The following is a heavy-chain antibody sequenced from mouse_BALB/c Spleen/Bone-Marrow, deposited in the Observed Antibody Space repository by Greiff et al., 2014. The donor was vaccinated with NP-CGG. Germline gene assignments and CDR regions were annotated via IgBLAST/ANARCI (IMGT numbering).Heavy chain of an antibody. D-gene: IGHD1-1*01. V-gene: IGHV7-3*02. J-gene: IGHJ1*01. CDR1: GFTFTDYY. Sequence: EVQGVESGGGLVQPGGSLRLSCATSGFTFTDYYMSWVRQPPGKALEWLGFIRNKANSYTAEYSESVKGRFTISRDKSQCILYRQMNTLRAEDSATYYCARDEVLQSTYWYFDVWGAGTTVTVSS. CDR3: ARDEVLQSTYWYFDV. CDR2: IRNKANSYTA.